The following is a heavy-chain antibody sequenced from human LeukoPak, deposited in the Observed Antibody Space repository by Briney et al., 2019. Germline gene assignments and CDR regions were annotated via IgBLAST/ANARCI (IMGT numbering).Heavy chain of an antibody. CDR2: IIPIFGTA. CDR1: GGTFSSYA. CDR3: ARDCSGGSCAYFDY. J-gene: IGHJ4*02. D-gene: IGHD2-15*01. Sequence: ASVKVSCKASGGTFSSYAVSWVRQAPGQGLEWMGRIIPIFGTANYAQKFQGRVTITTDESASTAYMELSSLRSEDTAVCYCARDCSGGSCAYFDYWGQGTLVTVSS. V-gene: IGHV1-69*05.